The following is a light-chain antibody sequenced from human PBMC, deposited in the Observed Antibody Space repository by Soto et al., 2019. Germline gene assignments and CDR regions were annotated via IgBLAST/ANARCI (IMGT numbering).Light chain of an antibody. V-gene: IGKV1-5*01. CDR3: KQYDTYPWT. J-gene: IGKJ1*01. CDR1: QSISMW. Sequence: DIEMTQSPSTLSASVGDRVTLTCRASQSISMWLAWYQQKPGKAPKFLIYDASTLESGVPSRFSGSGSGTEFTLTISSLQPDDFATYYCKQYDTYPWTFGQGTKVDIK. CDR2: DAS.